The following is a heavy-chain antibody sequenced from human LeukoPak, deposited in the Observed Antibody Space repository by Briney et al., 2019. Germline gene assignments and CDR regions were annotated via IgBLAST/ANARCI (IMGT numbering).Heavy chain of an antibody. CDR2: ISGSGGST. CDR1: GFTFSSYA. V-gene: IGHV3-23*01. CDR3: AKDWLEYSGSYWSFDY. Sequence: GGSLRLSCAASGFTFSSYAMSWVRQAPGKGLEWVSAISGSGGSTYYADSVKGRFTISRDSSKNTLYLQMNSLRAEDTAVYYCAKDWLEYSGSYWSFDYWGQGTLVTVSS. D-gene: IGHD1-26*01. J-gene: IGHJ4*02.